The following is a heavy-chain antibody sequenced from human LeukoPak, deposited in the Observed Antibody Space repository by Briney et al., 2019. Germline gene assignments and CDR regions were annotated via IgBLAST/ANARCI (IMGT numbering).Heavy chain of an antibody. D-gene: IGHD6-19*01. CDR3: ARSVRGWYVPYYFDY. Sequence: SVKVSCKASGGTFSSYAISWVRQAPGQGLEWMGGIIPIFGTANYAQKSQGRVTITADESTSTAYMELSSLRSEDTAVYYCARSVRGWYVPYYFDYWGQGTLVTVSS. CDR2: IIPIFGTA. CDR1: GGTFSSYA. J-gene: IGHJ4*02. V-gene: IGHV1-69*13.